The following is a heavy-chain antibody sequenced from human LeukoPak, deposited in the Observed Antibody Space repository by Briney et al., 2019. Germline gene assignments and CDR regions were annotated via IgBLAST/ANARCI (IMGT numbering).Heavy chain of an antibody. V-gene: IGHV4-31*02. CDR1: GGSISSGGYY. Sequence: SETLSLTCTVSGGSISSGGYYWNWIRQHPGKGLEWIGYISYSGGTYYNPSLKSRVTISVDTSKNQFSLKVNSVTAADTAVYFCARGGRRGYNWFDPWSQGTLVTVSS. D-gene: IGHD6-25*01. CDR2: ISYSGGT. CDR3: ARGGRRGYNWFDP. J-gene: IGHJ5*02.